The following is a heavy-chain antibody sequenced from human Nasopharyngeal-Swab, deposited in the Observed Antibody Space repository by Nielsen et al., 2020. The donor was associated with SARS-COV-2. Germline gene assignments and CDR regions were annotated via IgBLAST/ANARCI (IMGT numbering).Heavy chain of an antibody. J-gene: IGHJ4*02. CDR2: IYPEDSET. V-gene: IGHV5-51*01. CDR1: GYSFTTSW. CDR3: ARHRGATVITDIDY. D-gene: IGHD2-21*01. Sequence: GESLKISCKGSGYSFTTSWIGWVRHMPGKGLEWVAIIYPEDSETRYSLSFRGQVTISADKSINTAYLQWSSLKASDTAVYYCARHRGATVITDIDYWGPGSLVTVSS.